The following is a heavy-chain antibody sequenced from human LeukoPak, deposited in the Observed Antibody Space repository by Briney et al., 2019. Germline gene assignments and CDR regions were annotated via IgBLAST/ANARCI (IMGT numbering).Heavy chain of an antibody. CDR3: AIDSASIIGSSVYRDAFDI. J-gene: IGHJ3*02. V-gene: IGHV1-2*02. D-gene: IGHD3-22*01. Sequence: ASVKVSCKASGYTFTSYYMHWVRQAPGQGLEWMGWINPNSGGTNYAQKFQGRVTMTRDTSITTAYMELSRLISDDTAVYYCAIDSASIIGSSVYRDAFDIWGQGTMVTVSS. CDR1: GYTFTSYY. CDR2: INPNSGGT.